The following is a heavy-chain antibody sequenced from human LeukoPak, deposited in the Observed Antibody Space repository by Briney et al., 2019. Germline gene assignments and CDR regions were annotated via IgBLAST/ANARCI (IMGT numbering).Heavy chain of an antibody. V-gene: IGHV3-23*01. J-gene: IGHJ1*01. Sequence: GGSLRLSCAASGFTFSSYAMSWVRQAPGKGLEWVSAISGSGGSTYYADSVRGQFSISRDNSKDTLYLQMSSLRAEDTAVYYCVKGVSGAYSKYFQYWGQGTLVTVSS. D-gene: IGHD2-15*01. CDR1: GFTFSSYA. CDR3: VKGVSGAYSKYFQY. CDR2: ISGSGGST.